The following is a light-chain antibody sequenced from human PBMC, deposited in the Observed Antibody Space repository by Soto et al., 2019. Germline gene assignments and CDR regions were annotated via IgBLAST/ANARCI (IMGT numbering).Light chain of an antibody. CDR1: QSISSW. J-gene: IGKJ1*01. CDR3: QQYNSYSPGVT. V-gene: IGKV1-5*01. Sequence: DIHMTQSPSTLSASVGDRVTITCRASQSISSWLAWYQQKPGKAPKLLIYDASSLESGVPSRFSGSGSGTAFTLPISSLQPDDFATYYCQQYNSYSPGVTFGQGTKVEI. CDR2: DAS.